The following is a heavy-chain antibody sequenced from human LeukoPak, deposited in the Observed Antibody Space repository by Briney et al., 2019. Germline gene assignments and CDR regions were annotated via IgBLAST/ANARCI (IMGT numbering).Heavy chain of an antibody. D-gene: IGHD2-2*01. Sequence: ASVKVSCKASGYTFTSYGISWVRQAPGQGLEWMGWISAYNGSTNYAQKLQGRVTMTTDTSTSTAYMELRSLRSDDTAVYYCARDQDIVVVPAVLGAFDIWGQGTMVTVSS. CDR2: ISAYNGST. CDR1: GYTFTSYG. J-gene: IGHJ3*02. CDR3: ARDQDIVVVPAVLGAFDI. V-gene: IGHV1-18*01.